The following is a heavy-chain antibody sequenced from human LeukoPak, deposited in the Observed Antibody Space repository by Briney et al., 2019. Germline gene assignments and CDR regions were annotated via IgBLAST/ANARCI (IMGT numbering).Heavy chain of an antibody. CDR2: IYHSGSA. J-gene: IGHJ3*02. D-gene: IGHD2-2*01. Sequence: SQTLSRTCAVSGGSISSGGYSWSWIRQPPGKGLEWIGYIYHSGSAYYNPSLKSRVTISVDRSKNQFSLKLSSVTAADTAVYYCARVPAAPPDDAFDIWGQGTMVTVSS. V-gene: IGHV4-30-2*01. CDR1: GGSISSGGYS. CDR3: ARVPAAPPDDAFDI.